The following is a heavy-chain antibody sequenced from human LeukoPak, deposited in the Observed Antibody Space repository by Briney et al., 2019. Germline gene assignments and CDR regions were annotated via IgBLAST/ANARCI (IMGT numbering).Heavy chain of an antibody. J-gene: IGHJ4*02. CDR1: GFTFSSYA. CDR3: ASSGRGYSYGSETPFDY. V-gene: IGHV3-23*01. D-gene: IGHD5-18*01. Sequence: PGGSLRLSCAASGFTFSSYAMSWVRQAPGKGLEWVSAISGSGGSTYYADSVKGRFTVSRDTSKNTLYLQMNSLRAEDTAVYYCASSGRGYSYGSETPFDYWGQGTLVTVSS. CDR2: ISGSGGST.